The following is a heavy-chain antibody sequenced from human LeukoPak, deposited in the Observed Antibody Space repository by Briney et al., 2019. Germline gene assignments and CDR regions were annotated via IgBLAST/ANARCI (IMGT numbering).Heavy chain of an antibody. CDR3: ARVSRGFDY. Sequence: PSETLSLTCAVYGGSFSGYYWSWIRQPPGKGLEWIGEINHSGSTNYNPSLKSRVTISVDTSKNQFSLKLSSVTAADTAVYYCARVSRGFDYWGQGTLVTVSS. CDR1: GGSFSGYY. V-gene: IGHV4-34*01. D-gene: IGHD3-10*01. CDR2: INHSGST. J-gene: IGHJ4*02.